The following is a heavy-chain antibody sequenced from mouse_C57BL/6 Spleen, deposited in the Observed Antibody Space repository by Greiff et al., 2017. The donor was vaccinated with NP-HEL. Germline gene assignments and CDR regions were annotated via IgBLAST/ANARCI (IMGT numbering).Heavy chain of an antibody. J-gene: IGHJ4*01. V-gene: IGHV1-18*01. Sequence: VQLQQSGPELVKPGASVKIPCKASGYTFTDYNMDWVKQSHGKSLEWIGDINPNNGGTIYNQKFKGKATLTVDKSSSTAYMELRSLTSEDTAVYYCARGYYGSSYPYYAMDYWGQGTSVTVSS. CDR1: GYTFTDYN. CDR2: INPNNGGT. CDR3: ARGYYGSSYPYYAMDY. D-gene: IGHD1-1*01.